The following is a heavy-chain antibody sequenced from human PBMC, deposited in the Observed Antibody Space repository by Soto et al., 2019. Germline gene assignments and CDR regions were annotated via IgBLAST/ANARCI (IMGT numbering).Heavy chain of an antibody. CDR1: GFTFSSYG. J-gene: IGHJ4*02. D-gene: IGHD3-10*01. Sequence: GGSLRLSCAASGFTFSSYGMHWVRQAPGKGLEWVAVISYDGSNKYYADSVKGRFTISRDNSKNTLYLQMNSLRAEDTAVYYCAKVRGVGTMVRGVIIGYYFDYWGQGTLVTVSS. V-gene: IGHV3-30*18. CDR2: ISYDGSNK. CDR3: AKVRGVGTMVRGVIIGYYFDY.